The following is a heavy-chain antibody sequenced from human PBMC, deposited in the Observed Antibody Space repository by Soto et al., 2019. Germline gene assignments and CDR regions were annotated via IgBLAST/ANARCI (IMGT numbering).Heavy chain of an antibody. CDR2: TWYDGSKH. J-gene: IGHJ4*02. Sequence: GRSLRLSCAASGFTFGSYGMPWVRQAPGKGLEGVAVTWYDGSKHYYADPVRGRFTITKDNSNNTVVLQMNSLRAEATAMYDCARDIWRPGGDTRSCSDLDDWGQGTLVTVSS. V-gene: IGHV3-33*01. D-gene: IGHD3-10*01. CDR1: GFTFGSYG. CDR3: ARDIWRPGGDTRSCSDLDD.